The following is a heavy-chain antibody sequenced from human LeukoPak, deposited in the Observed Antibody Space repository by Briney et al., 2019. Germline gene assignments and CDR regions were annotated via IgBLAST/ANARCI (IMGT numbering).Heavy chain of an antibody. J-gene: IGHJ4*02. CDR2: ISSSSSYV. D-gene: IGHD4-17*01. CDR3: ARDLYGDYPWDY. Sequence: GGSLRLSCAASGFTFSSYSMNWVRQAPGKGLEWVSSISSSSSYVYYADSVKGRFTISRDNAKNSLYLQMNSLRAEDTAVYYCARDLYGDYPWDYWGQGTLVTVSS. CDR1: GFTFSSYS. V-gene: IGHV3-21*01.